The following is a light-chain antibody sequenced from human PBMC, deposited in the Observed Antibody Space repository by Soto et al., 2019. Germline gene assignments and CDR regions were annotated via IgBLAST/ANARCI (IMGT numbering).Light chain of an antibody. V-gene: IGKV3-15*01. J-gene: IGKJ1*01. Sequence: EIVLTQSPGTLSVSPGERATLSCRASQSVSSKLAWYQQKPGQAPRLRFYGASTEATGIPARFSGSGSATEFTRSISSLRSEDFAVYYCQQYNNWPGTFGQGTKVEIK. CDR2: GAS. CDR1: QSVSSK. CDR3: QQYNNWPGT.